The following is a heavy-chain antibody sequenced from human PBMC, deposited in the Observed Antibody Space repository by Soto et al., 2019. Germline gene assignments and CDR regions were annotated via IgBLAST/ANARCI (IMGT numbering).Heavy chain of an antibody. CDR3: ARRRRLTVVLFLEWQLRGAFDI. Sequence: GESLKISCKGSGYSFTSYWIGWVRQMPGKGLEWMGIIYPGDSDTRYSPSFQGQVTISADKSISTAYLQWSSLKASDTAMYYCARRRRLTVVLFLEWQLRGAFDIWGQGTMVTFSS. CDR2: IYPGDSDT. J-gene: IGHJ3*02. D-gene: IGHD3-3*01. CDR1: GYSFTSYW. V-gene: IGHV5-51*01.